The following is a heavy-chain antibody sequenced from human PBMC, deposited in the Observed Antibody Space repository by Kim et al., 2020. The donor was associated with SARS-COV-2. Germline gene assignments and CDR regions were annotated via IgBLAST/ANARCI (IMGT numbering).Heavy chain of an antibody. V-gene: IGHV3-30*07. Sequence: VKGRFTISRDNSINPLYLQMHSLRAEDTAVYYCARPYYCSTTTCYNYLNYWGQGSLVTVSS. J-gene: IGHJ4*02. D-gene: IGHD2-2*02. CDR3: ARPYYCSTTTCYNYLNY.